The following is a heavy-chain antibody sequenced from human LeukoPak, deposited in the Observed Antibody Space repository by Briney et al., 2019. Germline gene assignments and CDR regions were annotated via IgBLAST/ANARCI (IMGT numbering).Heavy chain of an antibody. D-gene: IGHD1-1*01. J-gene: IGHJ4*02. CDR1: GFTFSESW. CDR3: AKGKRYPDY. Sequence: GGSLRLSCVVSGFTFSESWMSWVRQAPGKGLGWVASLNLDGSDKYYVDSVEGRFTISRDNAKNSLYLQMDSLRVEDTAVYYCAKGKRYPDYWGQGTLVTVSS. CDR2: LNLDGSDK. V-gene: IGHV3-7*03.